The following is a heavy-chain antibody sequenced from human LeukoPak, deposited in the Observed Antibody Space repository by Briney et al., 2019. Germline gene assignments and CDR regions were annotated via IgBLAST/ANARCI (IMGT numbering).Heavy chain of an antibody. J-gene: IGHJ4*02. CDR3: AKTRSLQLRYYFDY. CDR2: LIGSSGST. Sequence: PGGSLRLSCAASGFTSTDYAMNWVRQAPGKGLEWVSVLIGSSGSTDYADSVKGRFTISRDNSKNTLYLQMNSLRAEDTAVYYCAKTRSLQLRYYFDYWGQGTLVTVSS. CDR1: GFTSTDYA. D-gene: IGHD5-18*01. V-gene: IGHV3-23*01.